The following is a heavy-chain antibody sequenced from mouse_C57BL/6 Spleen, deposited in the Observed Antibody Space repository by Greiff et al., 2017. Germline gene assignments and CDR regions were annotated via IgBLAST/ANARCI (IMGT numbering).Heavy chain of an antibody. CDR1: GYTFTDYY. CDR2: INPNNGGT. V-gene: IGHV1-26*01. CDR3: AREYWYFDV. Sequence: EVQLQQSGPELVKPGASVKISCKASGYTFTDYYMNWVKQSHGKSLEWIGDINPNNGGTSYNQKFKGKATLTVDKSSSTAYMELRSLTSEDSAVYYCAREYWYFDVWGTGTTVTVSS. J-gene: IGHJ1*03.